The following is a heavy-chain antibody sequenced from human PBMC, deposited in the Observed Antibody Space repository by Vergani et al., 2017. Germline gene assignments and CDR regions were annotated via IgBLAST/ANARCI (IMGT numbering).Heavy chain of an antibody. CDR2: INHSGST. CDR3: AIRNVQHKHAFDI. CDR1: GGSFSGYY. J-gene: IGHJ3*02. V-gene: IGHV4-34*01. Sequence: QVQLQQWGAGLLKPSETLSLNCAVYGGSFSGYYWSWIRQPPGKGLEWSGEINHSGSTNYNPSLKSRVTISVDTSKNKFSLKLSSVTAADTAVFYCAIRNVQHKHAFDIWGQGTMVTVSS. D-gene: IGHD5-18*01.